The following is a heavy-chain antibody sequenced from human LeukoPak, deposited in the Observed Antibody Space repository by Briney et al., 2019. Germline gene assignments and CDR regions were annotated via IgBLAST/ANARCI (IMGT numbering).Heavy chain of an antibody. CDR3: AKGGPAAPRDAFDI. Sequence: GGSLRLSCAVSGFTFSWYWMHWVRLAPGKGPVWVSRINSDGTSPSYADSVKGRFTISRDNAKNPLYLQMNSLRAEDTAVYYCAKGGPAAPRDAFDIWGQGTMVTVSS. CDR2: INSDGTSP. CDR1: GFTFSWYW. J-gene: IGHJ3*02. V-gene: IGHV3-74*01. D-gene: IGHD3-16*01.